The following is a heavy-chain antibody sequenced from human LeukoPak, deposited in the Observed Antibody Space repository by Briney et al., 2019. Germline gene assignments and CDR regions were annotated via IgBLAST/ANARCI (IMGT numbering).Heavy chain of an antibody. D-gene: IGHD5-18*01. V-gene: IGHV3-23*01. CDR2: ISGSGGST. J-gene: IGHJ4*02. Sequence: QPGGTLRLSCAASGFTFTSYGMSWVRQAPGKGLEWVSGISGSGGSTYYADSVKGRFTISRGNAKNSLYLQTNSLRAEDTAVYYCARDLTMDTAMVIPFDYWGQGTLVTVSS. CDR3: ARDLTMDTAMVIPFDY. CDR1: GFTFTSYG.